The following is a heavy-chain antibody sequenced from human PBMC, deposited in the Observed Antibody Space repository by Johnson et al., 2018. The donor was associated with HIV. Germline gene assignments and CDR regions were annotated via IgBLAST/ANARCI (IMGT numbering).Heavy chain of an antibody. CDR1: GFTFDDYG. CDR3: AREESSGYYHGGRGAFDI. Sequence: VQLVESGGGVVRPGGSLRLSCAASGFTFDDYGMSWVRQAPGKGLEWVSGINWNGGNTGYADSVKGRFTISRENAKNSVYLQMNSRRAEETALYYVAREESSGYYHGGRGAFDIWGQGTMVTVSS. V-gene: IGHV3-20*04. CDR2: INWNGGNT. J-gene: IGHJ3*02. D-gene: IGHD3-22*01.